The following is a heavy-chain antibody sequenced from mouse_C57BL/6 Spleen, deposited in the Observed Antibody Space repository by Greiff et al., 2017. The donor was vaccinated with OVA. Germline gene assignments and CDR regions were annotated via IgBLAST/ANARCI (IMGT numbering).Heavy chain of an antibody. J-gene: IGHJ3*01. Sequence: QVQLQQSGAELVRPGTSVKLSCKASGYTFTSYWMRWVKQRPGQGLEWIGVIDPSDSYTNYNQKFKGKATLTVDTSSSTAYMQLSSLTSEDSAVYYCARTYDYDSAWFAYWGQGTLVTVSA. CDR2: IDPSDSYT. D-gene: IGHD2-4*01. CDR1: GYTFTSYW. CDR3: ARTYDYDSAWFAY. V-gene: IGHV1-59*01.